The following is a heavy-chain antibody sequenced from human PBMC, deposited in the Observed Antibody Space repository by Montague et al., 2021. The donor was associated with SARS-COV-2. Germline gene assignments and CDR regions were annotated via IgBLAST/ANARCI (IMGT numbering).Heavy chain of an antibody. CDR2: IYSSGST. D-gene: IGHD4-17*01. V-gene: IGHV4-61*02. CDR1: GGSIRSGSYY. Sequence: TLSLTCTVSGGSIRSGSYYWSWIRRPAGKGLEWIGRIYSSGSTNYNPSLKSRVTMSVDTSKNQFSLKVSSVTAADTAVYYCAGDYGDYSYYYGLDVWGQGTTVTVS. J-gene: IGHJ6*02. CDR3: AGDYGDYSYYYGLDV.